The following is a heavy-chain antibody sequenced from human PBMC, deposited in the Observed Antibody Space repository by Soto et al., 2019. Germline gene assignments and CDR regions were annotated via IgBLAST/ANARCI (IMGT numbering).Heavy chain of an antibody. V-gene: IGHV3-15*01. CDR3: TTGVWGSFNI. J-gene: IGHJ3*02. CDR2: IKSKTDGGTT. Sequence: DVQVVESGGGWVKPGGSLRLSCAASGFTFSNAWMNWVRQAPGKGLEWVGRIKSKTDGGTTDYVAPVKGRFTISRDDSKNTLYLHMDSLKTEDTAMYYCTTGVWGSFNIWGQGTMVTVSS. D-gene: IGHD6-13*01. CDR1: GFTFSNAW.